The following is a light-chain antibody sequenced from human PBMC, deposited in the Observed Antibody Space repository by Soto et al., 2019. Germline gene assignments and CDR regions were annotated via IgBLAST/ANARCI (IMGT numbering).Light chain of an antibody. CDR2: AAS. J-gene: IGKJ1*01. Sequence: EIVMTQSPATLSVSPEERATLSCRASQSVSNKLVWYQQKPGQAPRLLIYAASTRATGIPARFSGSGSETEFTLTISSLQSEDLAVYYCQQYANWPKTFGQGTKVDI. CDR3: QQYANWPKT. CDR1: QSVSNK. V-gene: IGKV3-15*01.